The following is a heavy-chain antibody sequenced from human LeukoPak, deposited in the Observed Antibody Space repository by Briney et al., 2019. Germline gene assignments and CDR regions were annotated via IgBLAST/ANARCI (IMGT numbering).Heavy chain of an antibody. Sequence: GASAKVSCKVSGYTLTELSMHWVRQAPGKGLEWMGGFDPEDGETIYAQKFQGRVTMTEDTSTDTAYMELNSLRSEDTAVYYCATINDEYQLLFDYWGQGALVTVSS. CDR2: FDPEDGET. J-gene: IGHJ4*02. CDR1: GYTLTELS. V-gene: IGHV1-24*01. CDR3: ATINDEYQLLFDY. D-gene: IGHD2-2*01.